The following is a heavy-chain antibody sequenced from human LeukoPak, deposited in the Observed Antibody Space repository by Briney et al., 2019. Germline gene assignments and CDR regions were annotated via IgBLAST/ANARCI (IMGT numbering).Heavy chain of an antibody. V-gene: IGHV1-2*02. CDR3: ARDLRGRYCSSTSCYAPESANGMDV. CDR1: GYTFTGYY. J-gene: IGHJ6*02. D-gene: IGHD2-2*01. CDR2: VNPNSSGT. Sequence: ASVKVSCKASGYTFTGYYMHWVRQAPGQGLEWMGWVNPNSSGTNYAQKFQGRVTMTRYTAIRTAYMALSRLRSDDTDVYYCARDLRGRYCSSTSCYAPESANGMDVWGQGTTVTVSS.